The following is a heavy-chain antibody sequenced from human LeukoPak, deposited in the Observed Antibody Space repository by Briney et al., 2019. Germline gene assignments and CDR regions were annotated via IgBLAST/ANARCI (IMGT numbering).Heavy chain of an antibody. D-gene: IGHD5-18*01. V-gene: IGHV3-53*01. CDR2: IYSGGST. Sequence: PGGSLRLSCAASGFTVSSNYMSWVRQAPGKGLEWVSVIYSGGSTYYAGSVKGRFTISRDNSKNTLYLQMNSLRAEDTAVYYCAKGRIQLRGLFDYWGQGTLVTVSS. CDR3: AKGRIQLRGLFDY. J-gene: IGHJ4*02. CDR1: GFTVSSNY.